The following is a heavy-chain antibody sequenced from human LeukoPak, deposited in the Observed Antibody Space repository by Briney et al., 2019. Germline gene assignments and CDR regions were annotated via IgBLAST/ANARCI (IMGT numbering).Heavy chain of an antibody. J-gene: IGHJ4*02. V-gene: IGHV3-49*03. Sequence: GGSLRLSCTTSGFTFGDYAMSWLRQAPGKGLEWVGFIRGKAYGGTTEYAASVKGRFTISRDDSKGTTYLQINSLKTEDTAVYYCTRGSDSIFGVARDGFDSWGQGTLVTVSS. CDR3: TRGSDSIFGVARDGFDS. D-gene: IGHD3-3*01. CDR2: IRGKAYGGTT. CDR1: GFTFGDYA.